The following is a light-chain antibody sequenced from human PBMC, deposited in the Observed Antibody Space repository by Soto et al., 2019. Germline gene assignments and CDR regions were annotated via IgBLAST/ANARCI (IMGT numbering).Light chain of an antibody. CDR3: QTWGTGIGV. CDR1: SGHSSYA. J-gene: IGLJ2*01. Sequence: QPVLTQSPSASASLGASVKLTCTLSSGHSSYAIAWHQQQPEKGPRYLMKLNSDGNHRKGDGIPDRFSGSSSGAEHYLTISSLQSEDEADYYCQTWGTGIGVFGGGTKLTVL. CDR2: LNSDGNH. V-gene: IGLV4-69*01.